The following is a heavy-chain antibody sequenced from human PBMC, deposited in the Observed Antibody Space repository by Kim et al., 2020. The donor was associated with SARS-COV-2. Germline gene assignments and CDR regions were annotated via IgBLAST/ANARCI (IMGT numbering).Heavy chain of an antibody. CDR1: GFTFSSYA. CDR3: AKDDSYYDFWSGYYPRRLDY. D-gene: IGHD3-3*01. CDR2: ISRSGIST. V-gene: IGHV3-23*01. Sequence: GGSLRLSCAASGFTFSSYAMSWVRLAPGKGLEWVSAISRSGISTYYADSVKGRFTISRDNSKNTLYLQMNSLRAEDTAVYYCAKDDSYYDFWSGYYPRRLDYWGQGTLVTVSS. J-gene: IGHJ4*02.